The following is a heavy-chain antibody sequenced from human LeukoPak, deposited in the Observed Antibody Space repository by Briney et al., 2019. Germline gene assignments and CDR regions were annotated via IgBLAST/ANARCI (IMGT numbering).Heavy chain of an antibody. J-gene: IGHJ4*02. Sequence: PGGTLRLSCAASRFTVSSYGMIWVRQAPGKGLEWVSVISGSGGSTYYAASVKGRFTISRDNSKNTLYLQMNSLRAEDTAVYYCAKDSRGYQDYFDYWGQGTLVTVSS. CDR3: AKDSRGYQDYFDY. CDR1: RFTVSSYG. D-gene: IGHD3-22*01. CDR2: ISGSGGST. V-gene: IGHV3-23*01.